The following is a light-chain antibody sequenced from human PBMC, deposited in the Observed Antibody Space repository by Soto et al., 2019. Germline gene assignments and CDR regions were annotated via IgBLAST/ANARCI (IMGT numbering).Light chain of an antibody. CDR3: HQYSASPWT. J-gene: IGKJ1*01. CDR1: QSISSW. Sequence: IQMTQSPSTLSASVGDRVTITCLASQSISSWLAWYQQKPGKAPKVLIYDVSSLESGVPSRFSGSRSRTEFNLTISSLQPDDVATYYCHQYSASPWTFGQGTKVDI. V-gene: IGKV1-5*01. CDR2: DVS.